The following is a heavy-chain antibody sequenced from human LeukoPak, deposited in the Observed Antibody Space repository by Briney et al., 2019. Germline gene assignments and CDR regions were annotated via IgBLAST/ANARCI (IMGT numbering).Heavy chain of an antibody. D-gene: IGHD1-7*01. CDR1: GGSISSSSYY. Sequence: KTSETLSLTCTVSGGSISSSSYYWGWIRQPPGKGLEWIGSIYYSGSTYYNPSLKSQVTISVDTSKNQFSLKLSSVTAADTAVYYCARALYGTFDYWGQGTLVTVSS. J-gene: IGHJ4*02. CDR3: ARALYGTFDY. V-gene: IGHV4-39*07. CDR2: IYYSGST.